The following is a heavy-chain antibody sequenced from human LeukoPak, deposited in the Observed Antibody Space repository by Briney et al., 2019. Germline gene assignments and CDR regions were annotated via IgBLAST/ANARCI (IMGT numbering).Heavy chain of an antibody. CDR1: GGSISSYY. D-gene: IGHD4-17*01. CDR3: ARDLYGDYAFDV. J-gene: IGHJ3*01. CDR2: IYDSGRT. V-gene: IGHV4-59*01. Sequence: SETLSLTCTVSGGSISSYYWTWIRQPPGKGLEWIGYIYDSGRTNYNPSLKSRVTISVDTSRKQFSLKLSSVTAADTAVYYCARDLYGDYAFDVWGQGTMVTVSS.